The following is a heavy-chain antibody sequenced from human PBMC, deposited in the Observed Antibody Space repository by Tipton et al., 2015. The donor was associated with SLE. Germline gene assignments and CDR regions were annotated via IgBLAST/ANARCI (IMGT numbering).Heavy chain of an antibody. J-gene: IGHJ4*02. CDR3: ASPMAGY. CDR2: IYYSGST. D-gene: IGHD5-24*01. V-gene: IGHV4-39*07. Sequence: LRLSCTVSGGSISSSSYYWGWIRQPPGKGLEWIGSIYYSGSTYYNPSLKSRVTISVDTSKNQFSLKLGSVTAADTAVYYCASPMAGYWGQGTLVTVSS. CDR1: GGSISSSSYY.